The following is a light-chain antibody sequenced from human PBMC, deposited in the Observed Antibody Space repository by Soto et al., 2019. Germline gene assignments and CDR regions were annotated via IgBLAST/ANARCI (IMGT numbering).Light chain of an antibody. Sequence: QSVLTQPASVSGSPGQSITISCTGTSSDVGGYNYVSWYQQHPGKAPKLMIYDVSDRPSGVSNRFSGSKSGNTASLTISGLQAEDEADYYCCSCTSSSTLVFGGGTKVTVL. CDR3: CSCTSSSTLV. CDR1: SSDVGGYNY. CDR2: DVS. J-gene: IGLJ2*01. V-gene: IGLV2-14*01.